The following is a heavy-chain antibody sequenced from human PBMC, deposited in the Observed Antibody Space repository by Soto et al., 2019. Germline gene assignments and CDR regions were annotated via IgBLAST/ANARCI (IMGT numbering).Heavy chain of an antibody. CDR1: GGSISSYY. CDR2: IYYSGST. D-gene: IGHD4-17*01. Sequence: TSETLSLTCTVSGGSISSYYWSWIRQPPGKGLEWIGYIYYSGSTNYNPSLKSRVTISVDTSKNQFSLKLSSVTAADTAVYYCAGGGGLATVTKYAFDIWGQGTMVTVSS. V-gene: IGHV4-59*01. J-gene: IGHJ3*02. CDR3: AGGGGLATVTKYAFDI.